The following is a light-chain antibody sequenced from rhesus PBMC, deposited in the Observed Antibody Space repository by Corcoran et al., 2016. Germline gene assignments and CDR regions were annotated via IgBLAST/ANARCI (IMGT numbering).Light chain of an antibody. J-gene: IGKJ4*01. V-gene: IGKV1-32*04. CDR2: YTN. CDR3: QQYIRGPLT. Sequence: DILMSQSPSSLSASVGDRVTITCRASHDITNSLNWYRQKPGKAPKLLIYYTNSLASGVPSRVSGSGSGTEFTLNISSLQPEDFATYFCQQYIRGPLTFGGGTKVDLK. CDR1: HDITNS.